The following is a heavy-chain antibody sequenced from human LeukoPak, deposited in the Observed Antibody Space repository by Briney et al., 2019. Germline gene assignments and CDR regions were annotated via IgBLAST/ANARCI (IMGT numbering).Heavy chain of an antibody. V-gene: IGHV3-23*01. CDR1: GFTFSSYA. CDR3: ARETGYCSSTSCYSIFDY. J-gene: IGHJ4*02. D-gene: IGHD2-2*03. Sequence: GGSLRLSCAASGFTFSSYAMSWVRQAPGKGLEWVSAISGSGGSTYYADSVKGRFTISRDNSKNTLYLQMNSLRAEDTAVYYCARETGYCSSTSCYSIFDYWGQGTLVTVSS. CDR2: ISGSGGST.